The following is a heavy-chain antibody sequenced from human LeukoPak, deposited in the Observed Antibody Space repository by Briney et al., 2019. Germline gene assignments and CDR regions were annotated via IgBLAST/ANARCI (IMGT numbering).Heavy chain of an antibody. D-gene: IGHD3-16*02. Sequence: GGSLRLSCAASGFTFNSYAMSWVRQAPGKGLEWVSAISGSGSTIYYADSMKGRFTISRDNAKNSLYLQMNSLRAEDTAVYYCARDQGYYVWGSYRHQYYFDYWGQGTLVTVSS. V-gene: IGHV3-48*04. CDR1: GFTFNSYA. CDR3: ARDQGYYVWGSYRHQYYFDY. J-gene: IGHJ4*02. CDR2: ISGSGSTI.